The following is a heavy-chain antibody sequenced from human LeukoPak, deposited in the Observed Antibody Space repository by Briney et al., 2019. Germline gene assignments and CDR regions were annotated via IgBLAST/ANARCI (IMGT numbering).Heavy chain of an antibody. CDR1: GFTFSSYG. J-gene: IGHJ1*01. CDR3: AKAIANDYGDDGYFQH. CDR2: ISYDGSNK. Sequence: GGSLRLSCAASGFTFSSYGMHWARQAPGKGLEWVAVISYDGSNKYYADSVKGRFTISRDNSKNTLYLQMNSLRAEDTAVYYCAKAIANDYGDDGYFQHWGQGTLVTVSS. V-gene: IGHV3-30*18. D-gene: IGHD4-17*01.